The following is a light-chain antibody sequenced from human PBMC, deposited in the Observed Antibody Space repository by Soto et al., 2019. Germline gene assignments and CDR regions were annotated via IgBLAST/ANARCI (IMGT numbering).Light chain of an antibody. J-gene: IGKJ3*01. CDR2: DAS. V-gene: IGKV3-11*01. CDR1: QSINRH. Sequence: EIVFTQSPATLSLSPGERATLVCRASQSINRHLAWYRQKPGQAPRLLIYDASNRATGIPARFSGSGSGTDFTLTISSLEPEDFGVYYCQQRSNWLFGPGTKVDIK. CDR3: QQRSNWL.